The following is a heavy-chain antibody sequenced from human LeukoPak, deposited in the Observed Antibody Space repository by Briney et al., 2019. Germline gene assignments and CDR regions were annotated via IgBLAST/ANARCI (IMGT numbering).Heavy chain of an antibody. D-gene: IGHD5-12*01. J-gene: IGHJ4*02. Sequence: ASVTVSFKAFGYSLTNYYVHWVGQAPGQGGEWMGEINPSGGSTSYAQKFQGRITVTRDTYTNTVYMDLSSLRSEDTATYYCARGAPTTRIGAGRFDYWGQGSLLTVAS. CDR1: GYSLTNYY. CDR3: ARGAPTTRIGAGRFDY. V-gene: IGHV1-46*01. CDR2: INPSGGST.